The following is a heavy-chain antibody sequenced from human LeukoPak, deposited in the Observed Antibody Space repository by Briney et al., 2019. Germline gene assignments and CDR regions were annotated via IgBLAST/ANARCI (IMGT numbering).Heavy chain of an antibody. CDR3: ARVAHNYYYYYMDV. CDR1: GGSISRYY. CDR2: IYTSGST. V-gene: IGHV4-4*07. J-gene: IGHJ6*03. Sequence: PSETLSLTCTVSGGSISRYYWSWIRQPAGKGLEWIGRIYTSGSTNYNPSLKSRVTMSVDTSKNQFSLKLSSVTAADTAVYYCARVAHNYYYYYMDVWGKGTTVTVSS.